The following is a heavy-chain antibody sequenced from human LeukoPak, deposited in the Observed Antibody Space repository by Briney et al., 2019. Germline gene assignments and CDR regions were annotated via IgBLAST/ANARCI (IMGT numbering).Heavy chain of an antibody. CDR2: IYTSGST. V-gene: IGHV4-61*02. CDR1: GGSISSGSYY. J-gene: IGHJ6*02. Sequence: PSQTLSLTCTVSGGSISSGSYYWSWIRQPAGKGLEWIGRIYTSGSTNYNPSLKSRVTISVDKSKNQFSLKLSSVTAADTAVYYCAREPGIDGYYYGMDVWGQGTTVTVSS. CDR3: AREPGIDGYYYGMDV.